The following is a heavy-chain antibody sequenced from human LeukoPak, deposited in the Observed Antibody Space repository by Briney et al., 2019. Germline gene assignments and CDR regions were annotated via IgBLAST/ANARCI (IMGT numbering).Heavy chain of an antibody. V-gene: IGHV3-7*01. CDR1: GFTFGSYC. D-gene: IGHD1-26*01. CDR3: AGGLNRRARFDY. CDR2: IKQDGSEK. J-gene: IGHJ4*02. Sequence: GGSLRLSCAASGFTFGSYCMTWVRQAPGRGLEWVANIKQDGSEKYYVDSVKGRFTISRDNAKNSLFLQMNSLNAEDTAVYYCAGGLNRRARFDYWGQGTLVTVSS.